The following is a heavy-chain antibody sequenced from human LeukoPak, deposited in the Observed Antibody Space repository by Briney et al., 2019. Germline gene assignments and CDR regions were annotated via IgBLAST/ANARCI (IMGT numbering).Heavy chain of an antibody. CDR2: INTSGGST. CDR1: GFSFSSYA. J-gene: IGHJ4*02. D-gene: IGHD3-22*01. V-gene: IGHV3-23*01. CDR3: AIMNRYYEGSGYWGQ. Sequence: GESLRLSCAASGFSFSSYAMSWVRQAPGKGLEWVSDINTSGGSTSYGYSGKGRFTISRDNPSNTLYMQINSLRAEDTAGYYCAIMNRYYEGSGYWGQWGQGTLVTVSS.